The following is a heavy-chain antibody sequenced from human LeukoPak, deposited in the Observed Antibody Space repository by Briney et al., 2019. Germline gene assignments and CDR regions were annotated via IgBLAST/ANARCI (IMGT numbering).Heavy chain of an antibody. CDR2: INTGGGTT. Sequence: GGSLRLSCAASGFTFSTYTMNWVRQAPGKGLEWVSGINTGGGTTYYADSVKGRFTISRDNSQNTLYLQMNSLRAEDTAVYYCASLVGATTNDAFDIWGQGTMVTVSS. V-gene: IGHV3-23*01. D-gene: IGHD1-26*01. J-gene: IGHJ3*02. CDR3: ASLVGATTNDAFDI. CDR1: GFTFSTYT.